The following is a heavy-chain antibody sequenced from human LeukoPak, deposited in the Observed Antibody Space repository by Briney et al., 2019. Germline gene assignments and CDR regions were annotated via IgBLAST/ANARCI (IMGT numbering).Heavy chain of an antibody. V-gene: IGHV3-15*01. J-gene: IGHJ4*02. CDR2: IKSKSDGGTT. D-gene: IGHD2-21*02. CDR1: GFTFNNAW. Sequence: PGGSLRLSCAASGFTFNNAWMSWVRQAPGKGLEWVVRIKSKSDGGTTDYAAPVKGRFTISRDDSENTLYLQMNSLKTEDTAVYYCTTAYCGGDCYTASFDYWGQGTLVTVSS. CDR3: TTAYCGGDCYTASFDY.